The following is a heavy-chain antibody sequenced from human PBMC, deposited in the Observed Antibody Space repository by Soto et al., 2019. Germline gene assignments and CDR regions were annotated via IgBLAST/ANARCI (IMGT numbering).Heavy chain of an antibody. D-gene: IGHD6-13*01. CDR3: ERSGYSGIWHYWYFDL. Sequence: QVQLVQSGAEVKKPGASVKVSCKASGYTFTSYGVSWVRQAPGQGLEWMGWSSAYNGNTNYAQKLQGRVTMTTDTSTSTAYMELRSLRSDDTAVYYCERSGYSGIWHYWYFDLWGSGTLVTVSS. J-gene: IGHJ2*01. V-gene: IGHV1-18*01. CDR1: GYTFTSYG. CDR2: SSAYNGNT.